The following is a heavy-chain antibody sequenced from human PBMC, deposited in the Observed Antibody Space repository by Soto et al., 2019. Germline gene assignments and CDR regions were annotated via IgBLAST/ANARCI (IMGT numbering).Heavy chain of an antibody. D-gene: IGHD3-10*01. Sequence: GGSLRLSCAASGFTFSNAWMSWVRQAPGKGLEWVGRIKSKTDGGTTDYAAPVKGRFTISRDDSKNTLYLQMNSLKTEDTAVYYCTTGLVRGRGAFDIWGQGTMVTVSS. V-gene: IGHV3-15*01. CDR3: TTGLVRGRGAFDI. J-gene: IGHJ3*02. CDR1: GFTFSNAW. CDR2: IKSKTDGGTT.